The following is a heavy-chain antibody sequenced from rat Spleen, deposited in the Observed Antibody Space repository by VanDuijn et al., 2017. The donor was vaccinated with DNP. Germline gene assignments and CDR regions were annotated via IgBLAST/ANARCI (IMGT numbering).Heavy chain of an antibody. CDR3: ATGVYGGYEDWFAY. Sequence: EVQLVESGGDLVQPGRSLKLSCVASGFTFSYYWMAWIRQVPGKGLEWIASITSGSGTTSYPDSVTGRFTISRDDAKDTLYLQMDSLRSEDTATYYCATGVYGGYEDWFAYWGQGTLVTVSS. D-gene: IGHD1-11*01. J-gene: IGHJ3*01. CDR1: GFTFSYYW. CDR2: ITSGSGTT. V-gene: IGHV5-31*01.